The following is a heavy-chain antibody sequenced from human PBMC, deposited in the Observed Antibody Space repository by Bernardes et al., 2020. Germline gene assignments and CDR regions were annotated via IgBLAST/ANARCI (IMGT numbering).Heavy chain of an antibody. CDR3: ATYGYYDSSGYSSFDY. CDR1: GFTFSDYY. CDR2: ISSSGSTI. D-gene: IGHD3-22*01. J-gene: IGHJ4*02. V-gene: IGHV3-11*01. Sequence: GGSLRLSCAASGFTFSDYYMSWIRQAPGKGLEWVSYISSSGSTIYYADSVKGRFTISRDNAKNSLYLQMNSLRAEDTAVYYCATYGYYDSSGYSSFDYWGQGTLVTVSS.